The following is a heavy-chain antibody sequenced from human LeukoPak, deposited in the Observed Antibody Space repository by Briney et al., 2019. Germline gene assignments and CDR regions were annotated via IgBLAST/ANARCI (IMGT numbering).Heavy chain of an antibody. Sequence: SETLSLTCAVYGESFSGYYWGWIRQPPGKGLEWIGEISHSGNTNYNPSLKSRVTISVDTSKNQFSLKLSSVTAADTAVYYCARGYYDILTGPHPYFGYWGQGTLVTVSS. J-gene: IGHJ4*02. CDR1: GESFSGYY. CDR3: ARGYYDILTGPHPYFGY. D-gene: IGHD3-9*01. CDR2: ISHSGNT. V-gene: IGHV4-34*01.